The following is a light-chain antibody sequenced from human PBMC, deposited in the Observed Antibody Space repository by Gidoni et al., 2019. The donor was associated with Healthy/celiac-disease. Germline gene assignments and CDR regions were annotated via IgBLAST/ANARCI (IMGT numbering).Light chain of an antibody. CDR3: RQALQTPT. V-gene: IGKV2-28*01. J-gene: IGKJ5*01. CDR2: LGS. Sequence: IVITQSPLSMPVTPGEPASISCRSSQSLLHSNGYNYLDWYLQKPGQSPQLLIYLGSNRASGVPDRFRGSGSGTDFTLKISRVEAEDVGVYYGRQALQTPTFXQXTRLEIK. CDR1: QSLLHSNGYNY.